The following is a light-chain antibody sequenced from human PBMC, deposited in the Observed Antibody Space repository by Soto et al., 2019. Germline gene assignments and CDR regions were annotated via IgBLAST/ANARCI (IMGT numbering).Light chain of an antibody. V-gene: IGKV1-39*01. CDR1: ETISTF. J-gene: IGKJ5*01. CDR3: QQSYSSSPIT. Sequence: DIQLTQSPSSLSASVGDRVTMTCRASETISTFLNWYQHKPGKAPKLLISASSRLQSGVPSRFSGSGSGTDFTHTIDSLQPEDFASYYCQQSYSSSPITFGPGTRLDIK. CDR2: ASS.